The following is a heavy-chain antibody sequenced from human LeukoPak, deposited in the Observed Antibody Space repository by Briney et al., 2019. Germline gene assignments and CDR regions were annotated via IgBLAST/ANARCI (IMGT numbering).Heavy chain of an antibody. Sequence: AGGSLRLSCAASGFTVSSNYMSWVRQAPGKGLEWVSVIYSSGSTYYADSVKGRFTISRDNSKNTLYLQMNSLRAEDTAVYYCARGGFSGSYYFDYGGQGPLVTVPS. CDR2: IYSSGST. V-gene: IGHV3-53*01. CDR3: ARGGFSGSYYFDY. CDR1: GFTVSSNY. D-gene: IGHD1-26*01. J-gene: IGHJ4*02.